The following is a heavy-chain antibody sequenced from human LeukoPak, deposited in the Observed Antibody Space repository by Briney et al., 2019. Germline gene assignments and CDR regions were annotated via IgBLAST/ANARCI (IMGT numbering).Heavy chain of an antibody. D-gene: IGHD4-17*01. J-gene: IGHJ4*02. CDR3: ATPAYGDYGSFDY. Sequence: GGSLRLSCAASGFTVSSNYMSWVRHAPGKGLEWVSVIYSGGSTYYADSVKGRFTISRDNSKNTLYLQMNSLRAEDTAVYYCATPAYGDYGSFDYWGQGTLVTVSS. V-gene: IGHV3-53*01. CDR1: GFTVSSNY. CDR2: IYSGGST.